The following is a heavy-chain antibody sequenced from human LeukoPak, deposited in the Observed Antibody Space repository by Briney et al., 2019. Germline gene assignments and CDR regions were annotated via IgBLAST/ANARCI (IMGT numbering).Heavy chain of an antibody. CDR1: GFTFSIYA. Sequence: GGSLTLSCAASGFTFSIYAMSWARQARGKGLEWVSGLCTNGGRTSYGDSVKGRFNISRDNPRNTLYMEMNSLRAEDTAVYYCSVMHRYYDGSGYWVQWGQGTLVTVSS. J-gene: IGHJ4*02. D-gene: IGHD3-22*01. CDR3: SVMHRYYDGSGYWVQ. V-gene: IGHV3-23*01. CDR2: LCTNGGRT.